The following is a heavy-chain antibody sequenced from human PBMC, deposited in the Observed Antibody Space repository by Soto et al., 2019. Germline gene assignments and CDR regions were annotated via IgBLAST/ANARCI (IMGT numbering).Heavy chain of an antibody. CDR3: ARDRARAAASALMGASDY. J-gene: IGHJ4*02. CDR2: ISYDGSNK. CDR1: GFTFSNYG. D-gene: IGHD6-13*01. V-gene: IGHV3-30*03. Sequence: QVQLVESGGGVVQPGRSLRLSCAASGFTFSNYGMHRVRQAPGKGLEWVAVISYDGSNKYYVDSVKGRFTISRDNSKNTLYLQIDSLRVEDTAVYYCARDRARAAASALMGASDYWGQGTLVTVSS.